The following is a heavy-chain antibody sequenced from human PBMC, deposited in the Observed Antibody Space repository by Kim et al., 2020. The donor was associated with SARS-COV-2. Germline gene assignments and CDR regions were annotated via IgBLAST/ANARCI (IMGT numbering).Heavy chain of an antibody. V-gene: IGHV3-11*06. CDR2: ISSSSSYT. Sequence: GGSLRLSCAASGFTFSDYYMSWIRQAPGKGLEWVSYISSSSSYTNYADSVKGRFTISRDNAKNSLYLQMNSLRAEDTAVYYCARRGYCSSTSCPYYFDYWGQGTLVTVSS. D-gene: IGHD2-2*01. CDR3: ARRGYCSSTSCPYYFDY. CDR1: GFTFSDYY. J-gene: IGHJ4*02.